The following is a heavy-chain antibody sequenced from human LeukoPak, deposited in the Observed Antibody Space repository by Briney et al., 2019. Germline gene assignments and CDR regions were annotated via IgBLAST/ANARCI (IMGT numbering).Heavy chain of an antibody. D-gene: IGHD4-17*01. CDR3: ARGPLHDYGDYLSYYYGMDV. CDR2: INAGNGNT. J-gene: IGHJ6*02. CDR1: GYTFTSYA. Sequence: ASVKVSCKASGYTFTSYAMHWVRQAPGQRLEWMGWINAGNGNTKYSQKFQGRVTITRDTSASTAYMELSSLRSEDTAVYYCARGPLHDYGDYLSYYYGMDVWSQGTTVTVSS. V-gene: IGHV1-3*01.